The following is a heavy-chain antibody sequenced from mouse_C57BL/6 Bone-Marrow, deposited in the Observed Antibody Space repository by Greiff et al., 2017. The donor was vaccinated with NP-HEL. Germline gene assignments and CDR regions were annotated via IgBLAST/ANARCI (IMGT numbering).Heavy chain of an antibody. J-gene: IGHJ3*01. CDR3: ARPPFITTVVATDWFAY. Sequence: EVKLMESGAELVKPGASVKLSCTASGFNIKDYYMHWVKQRTEQGLEWIGRIDPEDGETKYAPKFQGKATITADTSSNTTYLQLSSLTSEDTAVYYCARPPFITTVVATDWFAYWGQGTLVTVSA. CDR1: GFNIKDYY. V-gene: IGHV14-2*01. D-gene: IGHD1-1*01. CDR2: IDPEDGET.